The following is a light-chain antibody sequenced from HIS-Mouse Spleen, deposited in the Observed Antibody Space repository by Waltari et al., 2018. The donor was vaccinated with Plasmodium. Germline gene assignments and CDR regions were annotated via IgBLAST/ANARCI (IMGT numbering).Light chain of an antibody. CDR3: MQALQTPRYT. J-gene: IGKJ2*01. V-gene: IGKV2-28*01. CDR1: PSLLHSNGYNY. Sequence: DIVMTQSPLSLPVTPGEPASISCWSSPSLLHSNGYNYLDWYLQKPGQSPQLLIYLGSNRASGVPDRFSGSGSGTDFTLKISRVEAEDVGVYYCMQALQTPRYTFGQGTKLEIK. CDR2: LGS.